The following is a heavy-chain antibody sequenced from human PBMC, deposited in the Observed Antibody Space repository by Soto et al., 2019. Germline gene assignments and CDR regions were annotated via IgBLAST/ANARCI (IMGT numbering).Heavy chain of an antibody. CDR2: ISAYSGDT. D-gene: IGHD1-26*01. Sequence: ASVKVSCKASGYTFTTYGINWVRQAPGQGLEWMGWISAYSGDTNYAQKLQGRVTMTTDTSTTTAYMELRSLRSDDTAVYYCAKDGNYLTLDYRGQGTLVTVSS. CDR3: AKDGNYLTLDY. J-gene: IGHJ4*02. V-gene: IGHV1-18*01. CDR1: GYTFTTYG.